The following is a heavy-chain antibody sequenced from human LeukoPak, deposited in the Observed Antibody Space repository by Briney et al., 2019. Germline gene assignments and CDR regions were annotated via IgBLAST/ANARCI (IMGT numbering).Heavy chain of an antibody. V-gene: IGHV3-48*04. CDR1: GFTFSSYS. Sequence: GGSLRLSCAASGFTFSSYSMNWVRQAPGKGLEWVSYISSSSTIYYADSVKGRFTISRDNAKNSLYLQMNSLRAEDTAVYYCARGMVGAGRVDYWGQGTLVTVSS. CDR3: ARGMVGAGRVDY. J-gene: IGHJ4*02. D-gene: IGHD1-26*01. CDR2: ISSSSTI.